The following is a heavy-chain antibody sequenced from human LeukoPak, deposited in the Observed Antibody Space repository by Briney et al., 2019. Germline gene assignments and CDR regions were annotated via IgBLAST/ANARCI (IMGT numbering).Heavy chain of an antibody. J-gene: IGHJ4*02. D-gene: IGHD6-13*01. CDR3: ASVITDSNSWYGSDY. CDR2: SNHSGSS. Sequence: LETLSLTCAVYGGSFSRYSWSWVRQPPGKGLEWIGESNHSGSSRYSPSLKSRVTMSLDTSKNQFSLRLSSVTAEDTAVYYCASVITDSNSWYGSDYWGQGTLVTVSS. CDR1: GGSFSRYS. V-gene: IGHV4-34*01.